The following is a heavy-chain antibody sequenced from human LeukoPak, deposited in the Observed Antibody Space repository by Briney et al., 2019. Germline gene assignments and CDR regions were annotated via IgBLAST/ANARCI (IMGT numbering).Heavy chain of an antibody. V-gene: IGHV2-5*02. CDR1: GFSLSTSGVG. CDR3: AHQYSSSWLFRVASHRASYYFDY. Sequence: SGPTLVNPTQTLTLTCTFSGFSLSTSGVGVGWIRQPPGKALKWLALIYWDDDKRYSPSLKSRLTITKDTSKNQVVLTMTNMDPVDTATYYCAHQYSSSWLFRVASHRASYYFDYWGQGTLVTVSS. J-gene: IGHJ4*02. D-gene: IGHD6-13*01. CDR2: IYWDDDK.